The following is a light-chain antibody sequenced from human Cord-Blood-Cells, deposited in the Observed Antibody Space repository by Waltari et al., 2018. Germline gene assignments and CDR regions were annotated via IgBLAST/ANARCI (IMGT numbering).Light chain of an antibody. J-gene: IGLJ3*02. Sequence: QSALTQPASVSGSPGQSITISYTGTSSDVGSYNLVSWYQQHPGKAPKLMIYEGSKRPSGVSNRFSGSKSGNTASLTIPGLQAEDEADYYCCSYAGSSTWVFGGGTKLTVL. CDR3: CSYAGSSTWV. CDR1: SSDVGSYNL. V-gene: IGLV2-23*01. CDR2: EGS.